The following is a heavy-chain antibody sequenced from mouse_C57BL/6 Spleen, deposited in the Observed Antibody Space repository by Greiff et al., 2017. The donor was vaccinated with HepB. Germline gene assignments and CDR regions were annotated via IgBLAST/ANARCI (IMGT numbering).Heavy chain of an antibody. D-gene: IGHD2-4*01. CDR1: GYTFTSYW. V-gene: IGHV1-64*01. CDR3: ARIYDYDGGRFAY. Sequence: QVQLQQSGAELVKPGASVKLSCKASGYTFTSYWMHWVKQRPGQGLEWIGMIHPNSGSTNYNEKFKSKATLTVDKSSSTAYMQLSSLTSEDSAVYYCARIYDYDGGRFAYWGQGTLVTVSA. J-gene: IGHJ3*01. CDR2: IHPNSGST.